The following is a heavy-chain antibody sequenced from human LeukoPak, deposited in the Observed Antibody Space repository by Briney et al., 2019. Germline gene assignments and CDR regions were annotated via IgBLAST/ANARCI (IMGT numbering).Heavy chain of an antibody. V-gene: IGHV4-34*01. D-gene: IGHD3-22*01. CDR2: INHSGST. Sequence: PSETLSLTCAVYGGSFSGYYWSWIRQPPRKGLEWIGEINHSGSTNYNPSLKSRVTISVDTSKNQFSLKLSSVTAADTAVYYCAGEEWLVLGAEYFQHWGQGTLVTVSS. J-gene: IGHJ1*01. CDR1: GGSFSGYY. CDR3: AGEEWLVLGAEYFQH.